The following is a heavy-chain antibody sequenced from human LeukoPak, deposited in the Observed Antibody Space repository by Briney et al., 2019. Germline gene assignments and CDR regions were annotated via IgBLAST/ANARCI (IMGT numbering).Heavy chain of an antibody. D-gene: IGHD3-3*01. J-gene: IGHJ4*02. CDR2: ISSANSHI. CDR3: ARDLMRFLEWVN. CDR1: GFSLSNYA. V-gene: IGHV3-21*01. Sequence: GGSLRLSCVVSGFSLSNYAMNWVRQAPGKGPEWVSYISSANSHIYYADSVKGRFIISRDNAKNSLYLQMNSLGAEDTAVYYCARDLMRFLEWVNWGQGTLVTVSS.